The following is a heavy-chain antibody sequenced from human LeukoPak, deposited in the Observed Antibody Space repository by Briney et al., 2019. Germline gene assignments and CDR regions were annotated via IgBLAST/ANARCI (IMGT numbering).Heavy chain of an antibody. V-gene: IGHV3-30*02. D-gene: IGHD1-26*01. J-gene: IGHJ4*02. CDR3: VKPGPGGLPAYFDS. CDR2: IRSDGNQK. CDR1: GFTFSKYG. Sequence: GGSLRLSCAAFGFTFSKYGMYWVRQAPDKGLQWVTYIRSDGNQKEYIDSVKGRFTISRDDSKNTLYLQMNSLSAEDTAVYYCVKPGPGGLPAYFDSWGQGTLVTVSS.